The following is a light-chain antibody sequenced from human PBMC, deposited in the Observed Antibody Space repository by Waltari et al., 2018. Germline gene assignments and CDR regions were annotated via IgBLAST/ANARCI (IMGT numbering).Light chain of an antibody. J-gene: IGKJ1*01. CDR2: AAS. CDR3: QQSYSTPWT. CDR1: SSISSY. Sequence: DIQMTQSPSSMSASVGDRVTITCRASSSISSYLNWYQPKPGISPKLLIYAASSWQSGVPSRFSGSGSGTDFTLTISSLQPEDFATYYCQQSYSTPWTFGQGTKVEIK. V-gene: IGKV1-39*01.